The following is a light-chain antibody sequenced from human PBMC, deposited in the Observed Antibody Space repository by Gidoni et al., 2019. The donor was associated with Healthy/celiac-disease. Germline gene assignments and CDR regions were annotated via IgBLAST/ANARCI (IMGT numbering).Light chain of an antibody. V-gene: IGKV3-11*01. CDR2: DAS. Sequence: VLTQSPATLSLSPGESATLSCRASQSVSSYLSWYQQKPGQAPRLLIYDASNRATVIPARFSGSGSGTDFTLTISSLEPEDFAVYYCQQRSNWPPWTVGQGTKVEIK. J-gene: IGKJ1*01. CDR3: QQRSNWPPWT. CDR1: QSVSSY.